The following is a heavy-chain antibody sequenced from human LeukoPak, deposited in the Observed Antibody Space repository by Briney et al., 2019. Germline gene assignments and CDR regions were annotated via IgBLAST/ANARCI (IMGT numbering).Heavy chain of an antibody. V-gene: IGHV3-7*01. CDR1: GFTFSSYW. Sequence: PGGSLRLSCAASGFTFSSYWMSWVRQAPGKGLEWVANIKQDGSEKYYVDSVKGRFTISRDNAKNSLYLQMNSLRAEDTAVYYCVTDLYGSGSYHLYWGQGTLVTVSS. D-gene: IGHD3-10*01. CDR2: IKQDGSEK. J-gene: IGHJ4*02. CDR3: VTDLYGSGSYHLY.